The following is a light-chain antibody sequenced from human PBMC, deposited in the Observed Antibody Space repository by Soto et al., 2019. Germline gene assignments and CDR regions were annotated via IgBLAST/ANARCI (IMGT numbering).Light chain of an antibody. CDR2: STS. CDR1: QIVGNTY. J-gene: IGKJ2*01. V-gene: IGKV3-20*01. CDR3: QQYGSTLPFT. Sequence: EIVLTQSPGTLSLSPGERATLSCRASQIVGNTYLAWFQQRPGQAPRLLIYSTSSMATGIPDRFSGSGSGTDFTPTISRLEPEDSAMYYCQQYGSTLPFTFGQGTKVEIK.